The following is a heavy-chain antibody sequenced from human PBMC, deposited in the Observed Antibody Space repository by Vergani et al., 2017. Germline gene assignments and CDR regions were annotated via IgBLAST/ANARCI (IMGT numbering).Heavy chain of an antibody. CDR2: TRNKANSYTT. J-gene: IGHJ4*02. V-gene: IGHV3-72*01. CDR1: GFTFSDHY. D-gene: IGHD3-22*01. CDR3: AREASDSSGYYALGLFDD. Sequence: EVQLVESGGGLVQPGGSLRLSCAASGFTFSDHYMDWVRQAPGKGLEWVGRTRNKANSYTTDYAASVKGRFTNSRYDSKNSLYLQMNSLKTEDTAVYYCAREASDSSGYYALGLFDDWGQGTLVTVSS.